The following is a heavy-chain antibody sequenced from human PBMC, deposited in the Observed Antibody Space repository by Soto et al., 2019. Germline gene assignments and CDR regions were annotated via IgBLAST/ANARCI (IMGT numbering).Heavy chain of an antibody. D-gene: IGHD3-10*01. J-gene: IGHJ4*02. CDR3: ASVRFGEPQN. CDR2: IYSGGST. CDR1: GFTVSSNY. V-gene: IGHV3-53*01. Sequence: LRLSCAASGFTVSSNYMSWVRQAPGKGLEWVSVIYSGGSTYYADSVKGRFTISRDNSKNTLYLQMNSLRAEDTAVYYCASVRFGEPQNWGQGTLATVSS.